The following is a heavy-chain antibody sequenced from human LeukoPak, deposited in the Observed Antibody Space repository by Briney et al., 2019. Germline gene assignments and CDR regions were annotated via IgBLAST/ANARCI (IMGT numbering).Heavy chain of an antibody. CDR3: AREVTKTRFAGDYYYMDV. CDR1: GYTFTSYY. CDR2: INPSGGST. D-gene: IGHD3-3*01. Sequence: ASVKVSCKASGYTFTSYYMHWVRQAPGQGLEWMGIINPSGGSTSYAQKFQGRVTMTRDMSTSTVYMELSSLRSEDTAVYYCAREVTKTRFAGDYYYMDVWGKGTTVTVSS. J-gene: IGHJ6*03. V-gene: IGHV1-46*01.